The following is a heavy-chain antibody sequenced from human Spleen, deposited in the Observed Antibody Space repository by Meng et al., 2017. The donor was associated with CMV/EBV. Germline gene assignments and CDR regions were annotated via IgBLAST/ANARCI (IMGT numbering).Heavy chain of an antibody. D-gene: IGHD6-19*01. V-gene: IGHV4-38-2*02. CDR3: ARSSGGWYKVAFDY. Sequence: SETLSLTCTVSGYSISSGYYWGWIRQPPGKGLEWIGSIYHSGSTYYNPSLKSRVTISVDTSRNQFSLKLSSVTAADTAVYYCARSSGGWYKVAFDYWGQGTLVTVSS. CDR2: IYHSGST. CDR1: GYSISSGYY. J-gene: IGHJ4*02.